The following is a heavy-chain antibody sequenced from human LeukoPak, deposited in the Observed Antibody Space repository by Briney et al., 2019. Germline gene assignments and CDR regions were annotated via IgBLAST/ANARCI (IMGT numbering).Heavy chain of an antibody. CDR1: GGTFSSYA. CDR3: ARDYSSGWPNFDY. CDR2: IIPIFGTA. Sequence: SVKVSCKASGGTFSSYAISWVRQAPGQGLEWMGGIIPIFGTANYAQKFQGRVTITADESTSTAYMELRSLRSDDTAVYYCARDYSSGWPNFDYWGQGTLVTVSS. V-gene: IGHV1-69*13. D-gene: IGHD6-19*01. J-gene: IGHJ4*02.